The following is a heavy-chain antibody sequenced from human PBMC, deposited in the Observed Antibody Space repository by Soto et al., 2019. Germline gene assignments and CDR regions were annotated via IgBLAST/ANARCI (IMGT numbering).Heavy chain of an antibody. CDR1: GFPFSNFY. D-gene: IGHD6-6*01. CDR2: IQHGGSEK. V-gene: IGHV3-7*01. J-gene: IGHJ5*02. CDR3: ATEARLGA. Sequence: ELQLVESGGGLVQPGGSLRLSCAVSGFPFSNFYMSWVRQPPGKGLEWVANIQHGGSEKYYVDSVKGRFTISRDDAKSSMYLQMTSLRAEDTAVYYWATEARLGAWGQGTLVTVSS.